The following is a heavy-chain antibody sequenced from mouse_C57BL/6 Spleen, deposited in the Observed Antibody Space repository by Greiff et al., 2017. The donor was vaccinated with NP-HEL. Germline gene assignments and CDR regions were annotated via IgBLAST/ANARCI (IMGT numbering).Heavy chain of an antibody. Sequence: VQLQQSGPELVKPGASVKISCKASGYTFTDYYMNWVKQSHGKSLEWIGDINPNNGGTSYNQKFKGKATLTVDKSSSTAYMELRSLTSEHSAVSYCASRGPFYAMDYWGQGTSVTVSS. CDR2: INPNNGGT. J-gene: IGHJ4*01. CDR1: GYTFTDYY. CDR3: ASRGPFYAMDY. V-gene: IGHV1-26*01.